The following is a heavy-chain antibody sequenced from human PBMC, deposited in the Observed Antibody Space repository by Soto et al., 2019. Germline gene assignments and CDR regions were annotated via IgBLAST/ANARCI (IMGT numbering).Heavy chain of an antibody. V-gene: IGHV3-23*01. J-gene: IGHJ4*02. CDR1: GFSFTTYA. D-gene: IGHD3-22*01. CDR3: ARDPRYYDSGGYYDY. Sequence: EVQLLESGGGLVQPGGSLRLSCAASGFSFTTYAMGWVRQAPGKGLEWVSAVSGSGSTTYYADSVKGRFIIYRNNAKTTAYLYLNSLRAEDTAVYYCARDPRYYDSGGYYDYWGQGTLVTVSS. CDR2: VSGSGSTT.